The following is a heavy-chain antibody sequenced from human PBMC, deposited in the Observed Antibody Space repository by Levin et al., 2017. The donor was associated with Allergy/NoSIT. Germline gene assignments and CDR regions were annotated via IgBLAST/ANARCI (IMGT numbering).Heavy chain of an antibody. Sequence: ASVKVSCKASGGTFSSYAISWVRQAPGQGLEWMGGIIPIFGTANYAQKFQGRVTITADESTSTAYMELSSLRSEDTAVYYCARSIQGYGDYEVWGQGTLVTVSS. CDR3: ARSIQGYGDYEV. J-gene: IGHJ4*02. CDR2: IIPIFGTA. CDR1: GGTFSSYA. D-gene: IGHD4-17*01. V-gene: IGHV1-69*13.